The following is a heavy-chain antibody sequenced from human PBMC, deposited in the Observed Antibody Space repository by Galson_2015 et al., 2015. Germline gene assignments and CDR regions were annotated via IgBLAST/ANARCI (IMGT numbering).Heavy chain of an antibody. Sequence: SLRLSCAASGFTFDDYAMHWVRQAPGKGLEWVSGISWNSGSIGYADSVKGRFTISRDNAKNSLYLQMNSLRAEDTALYYCAKDTSYSSGWAQGSGFDYWGQGTLFTVSS. CDR3: AKDTSYSSGWAQGSGFDY. V-gene: IGHV3-9*01. CDR2: ISWNSGSI. J-gene: IGHJ4*02. CDR1: GFTFDDYA. D-gene: IGHD6-19*01.